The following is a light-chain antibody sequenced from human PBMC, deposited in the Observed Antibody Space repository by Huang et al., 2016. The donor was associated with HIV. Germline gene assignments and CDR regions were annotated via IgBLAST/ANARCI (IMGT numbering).Light chain of an antibody. CDR1: QTISTF. Sequence: DIQMTQSPSALSASVGDRISITCRARQTISTFFNWYQHKPWKAPKLLIYSASNLQSGGSSSFSGTGSGTLFTLTVTGLLPDDFATYFCQQTSSVPLTFGGGTKVEMK. J-gene: IGKJ4*01. CDR2: SAS. CDR3: QQTSSVPLT. V-gene: IGKV1-39*01.